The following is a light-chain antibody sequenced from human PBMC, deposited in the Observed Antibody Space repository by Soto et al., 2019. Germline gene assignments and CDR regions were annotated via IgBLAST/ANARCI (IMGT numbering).Light chain of an antibody. CDR3: CSYARSSTYV. J-gene: IGLJ1*01. CDR2: EGS. Sequence: QSALTQPASVSGSPGQSITISCTGTSGDVGSYNLVSWYQHHPGKAPKLMIYEGSKRPSGVSNRFSGSKSGSTASLTISGLQAEEEADYYCCSYARSSTYVFGTGTKGTV. V-gene: IGLV2-23*01. CDR1: SGDVGSYNL.